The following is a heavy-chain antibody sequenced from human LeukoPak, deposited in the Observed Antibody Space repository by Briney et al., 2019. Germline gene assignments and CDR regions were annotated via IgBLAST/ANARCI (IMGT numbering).Heavy chain of an antibody. D-gene: IGHD2-15*01. CDR2: ISAYNGDT. J-gene: IGHJ4*02. CDR3: ARDPGDIVVVVAAHDY. Sequence: ASVTVTFMSSGYTFTNYGINWVRQAPGQGLEGMGWISAYNGDTKYAQKFQGRVTMTTDTSTSTAYMELRSLRSDDTAVYYCARDPGDIVVVVAAHDYWGQGTLVTVSS. V-gene: IGHV1-18*01. CDR1: GYTFTNYG.